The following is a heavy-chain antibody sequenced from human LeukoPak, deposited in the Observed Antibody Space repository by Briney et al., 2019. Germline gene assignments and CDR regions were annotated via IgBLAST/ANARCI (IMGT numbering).Heavy chain of an antibody. CDR1: GFTFSSYA. Sequence: PGGSLRLSCAASGFTFSSYAMSWVRQAPGKGLEWVSAIAGSGTTTYYADSVKGRFTISRDNSKNTLYLQMNSLRAEDTAVYYCASDCDSPQDFQHWGEGTLVTVSS. D-gene: IGHD2-21*02. V-gene: IGHV3-23*01. J-gene: IGHJ1*01. CDR2: IAGSGTTT. CDR3: ASDCDSPQDFQH.